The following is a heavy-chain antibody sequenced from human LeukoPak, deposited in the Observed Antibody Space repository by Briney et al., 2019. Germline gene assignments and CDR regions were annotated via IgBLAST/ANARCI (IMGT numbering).Heavy chain of an antibody. J-gene: IGHJ4*02. D-gene: IGHD3-3*01. CDR2: ISAYNGNT. CDR1: DYTFSNYG. Sequence: ASVKVPCKAFDYTFSNYGITWVRQAPGQGLEWMGWISAYNGNTNYARKLQGRVTMTTDTSTSTAHMELRSLRSDDTAVYYCARDSKTHYDFWSGYYMLDYWAQGTLVTVSS. CDR3: ARDSKTHYDFWSGYYMLDY. V-gene: IGHV1-18*01.